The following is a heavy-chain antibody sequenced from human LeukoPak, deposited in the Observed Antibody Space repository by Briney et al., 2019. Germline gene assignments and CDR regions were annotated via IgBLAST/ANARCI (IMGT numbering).Heavy chain of an antibody. J-gene: IGHJ5*02. V-gene: IGHV1-46*01. CDR1: GSTFTKYI. D-gene: IGHD3-3*01. CDR2: IDPNGGRT. Sequence: ASVKVSCKASGSTFTKYIIHWVRQAPGQGFEWMGGIDPNGGRTFHAQKFQDRVTLTRDLSPTTVYMELSSLREEDTAVYYCMRALTISGIGPPPAWGQGTLLTVSS. CDR3: MRALTISGIGPPPA.